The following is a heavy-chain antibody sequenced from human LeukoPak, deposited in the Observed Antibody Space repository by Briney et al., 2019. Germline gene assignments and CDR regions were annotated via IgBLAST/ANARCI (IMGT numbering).Heavy chain of an antibody. CDR3: AKMAGMTRQVYYMDV. J-gene: IGHJ6*03. V-gene: IGHV3-23*01. CDR2: IYGSGDTT. Sequence: GGSLRLSCAASGFTFSSYAMSWARQAPGKGLEWVSAIYGSGDTTYYADSVKGRFTVSRDNSKNTLYLQMDGLRAEDTAVYYCAKMAGMTRQVYYMDVWGKGATVTVSS. D-gene: IGHD5-24*01. CDR1: GFTFSSYA.